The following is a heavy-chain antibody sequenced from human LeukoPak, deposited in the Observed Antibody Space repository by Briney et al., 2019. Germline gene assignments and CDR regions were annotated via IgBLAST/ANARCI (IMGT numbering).Heavy chain of an antibody. CDR1: GYTFTSYD. Sequence: ASVKVSCKASGYTFTSYDINWVRQATGRGLEWMGWMNPNSGNTGYAQKFQGRVTMTRNTSISTAYMELSSLRSEDTAVYYCASMTGYYYDSSDLWGQGTLVTVSS. D-gene: IGHD3-22*01. CDR2: MNPNSGNT. CDR3: ASMTGYYYDSSDL. V-gene: IGHV1-8*01. J-gene: IGHJ5*02.